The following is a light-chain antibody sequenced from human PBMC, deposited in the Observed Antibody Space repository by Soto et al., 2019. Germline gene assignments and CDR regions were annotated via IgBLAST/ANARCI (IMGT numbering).Light chain of an antibody. CDR1: SSNIGNNY. CDR3: ATWDSSLRAVV. V-gene: IGLV1-51*01. CDR2: DTN. Sequence: QSALTQPPSVSAAPAQKVTISCSGGSSNIGNNYVSWYQHVPGTAPKLLIYDTNKRPAGIPDRVSASKSGTSATLGITGLQTGDEADYYCATWDSSLRAVVFGGGTKLTVL. J-gene: IGLJ2*01.